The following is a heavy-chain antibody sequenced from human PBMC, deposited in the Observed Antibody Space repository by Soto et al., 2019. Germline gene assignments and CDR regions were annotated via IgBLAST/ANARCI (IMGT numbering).Heavy chain of an antibody. D-gene: IGHD6-13*01. J-gene: IGHJ4*02. CDR2: IYYSGST. CDR3: ARDEVGIAAFDY. CDR1: GGSISSYY. Sequence: SETLSLTCTVSGGSISSYYWSWTRQPPGKGLEWIGYIYYSGSTNYNPSLKSRVTISVDTSKNQFSLKLSSVTAADTAVYYCARDEVGIAAFDYWGQGTLVTVSS. V-gene: IGHV4-59*01.